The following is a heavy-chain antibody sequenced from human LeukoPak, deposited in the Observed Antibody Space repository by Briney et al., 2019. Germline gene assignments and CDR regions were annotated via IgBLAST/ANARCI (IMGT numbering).Heavy chain of an antibody. Sequence: GGSLRLSCAASGFTFSSYAMSWVRQAPGKGLAWVSVISGSGGSTNYADSVKGRFTISRDNSKNTLYLQMNILRAEDTAVYYCARDEHSSGWYLPPYYYYGMDVWGQGTPVTVSS. CDR1: GFTFSSYA. CDR2: ISGSGGST. CDR3: ARDEHSSGWYLPPYYYYGMDV. V-gene: IGHV3-23*01. J-gene: IGHJ6*02. D-gene: IGHD6-19*01.